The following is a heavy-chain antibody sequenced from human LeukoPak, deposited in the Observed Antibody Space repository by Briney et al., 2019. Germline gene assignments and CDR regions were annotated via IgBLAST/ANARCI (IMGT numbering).Heavy chain of an antibody. D-gene: IGHD3-22*01. CDR3: ATLRSITVIVVVSPGLFDY. Sequence: SETLSLTCTVSGGSISSSSYYWGWIRRPPGKGLEWVGSIYYSGSTYYNPSLKGRVAISVDTSKNQFSLKLSSVTAADTAVYYCATLRSITVIVVVSPGLFDYWGQGTLVTVSS. V-gene: IGHV4-39*01. CDR1: GGSISSSSYY. J-gene: IGHJ4*02. CDR2: IYYSGST.